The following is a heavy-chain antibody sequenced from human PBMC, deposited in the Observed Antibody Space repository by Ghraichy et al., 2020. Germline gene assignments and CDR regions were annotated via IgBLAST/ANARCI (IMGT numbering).Heavy chain of an antibody. J-gene: IGHJ4*02. CDR3: VKEGLRFGELPPYY. CDR2: MTASGGNT. CDR1: GFTFSSYA. V-gene: IGHV3-23*01. D-gene: IGHD3-10*01. Sequence: GALRLSCAVSGFTFSSYAMSWVRQAPGKGLEWVSGMTASGGNTYYADSVKGRFTISRDISKNTLYLQMNGLRADDTALYYCVKEGLRFGELPPYYWGQGTLVTVSS.